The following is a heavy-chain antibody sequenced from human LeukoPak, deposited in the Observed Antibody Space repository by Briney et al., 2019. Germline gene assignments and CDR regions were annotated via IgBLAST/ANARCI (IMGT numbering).Heavy chain of an antibody. V-gene: IGHV4-30-4*01. CDR2: TYYCGST. J-gene: IGHJ6*02. CDR3: ASTSYYYYYGMDV. Sequence: SQTLSLTCTVSGGSISSGDYYWSWIRQPPGKGLEWIGYTYYCGSTYYNPSLKSRVTISVDTSKNQFSLKLSSVTAADTAVYYCASTSYYYYYGMDVWGQGTTVTVSS. CDR1: GGSISSGDYY. D-gene: IGHD3-16*01.